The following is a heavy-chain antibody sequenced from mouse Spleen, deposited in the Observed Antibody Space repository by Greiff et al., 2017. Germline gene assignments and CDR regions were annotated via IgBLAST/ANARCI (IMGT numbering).Heavy chain of an antibody. CDR2: IYPRSGNT. CDR3: ARLASTVVAHYYAMDY. CDR1: GYTFTSYG. Sequence: VQVVESGAELARPGASVKLSCKASGYTFTSYGISWVKQRTGQGLEWIGEIYPRSGNTYYNEKFKGKATLTADKSSSTAYMELRSLTSEDSAVYFCARLASTVVAHYYAMDYWGQGTSVTVSS. J-gene: IGHJ4*01. V-gene: IGHV1-81*01. D-gene: IGHD1-1*01.